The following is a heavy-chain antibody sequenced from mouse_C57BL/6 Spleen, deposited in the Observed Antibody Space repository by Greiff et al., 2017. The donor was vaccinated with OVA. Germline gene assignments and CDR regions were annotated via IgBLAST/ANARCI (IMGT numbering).Heavy chain of an antibody. V-gene: IGHV1-26*01. D-gene: IGHD3-3*01. Sequence: EVQLQQSGPELVKPGASVKISCKASGYTFTDYYMNWVKQSHGKSLEWIGDINPNNGGTSYNQKFKGKATLTVDKSSSTAYMELRSLTSEDSAVYYCARRGLGRYFDVWGTGTTVTVSS. J-gene: IGHJ1*03. CDR2: INPNNGGT. CDR1: GYTFTDYY. CDR3: ARRGLGRYFDV.